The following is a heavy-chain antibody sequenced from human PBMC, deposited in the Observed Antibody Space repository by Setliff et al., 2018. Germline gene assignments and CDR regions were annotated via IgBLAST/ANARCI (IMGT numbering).Heavy chain of an antibody. Sequence: ASVKVSCKTSGFRFTSFGFSWVRQAPGQGLEWMGWISPYSGESNYAQKFQGRVTVTTDTPTSTGYLELRSLTSDDTAVYYCARSPPNRGSGSGWYGDFWGQGTLVTVSS. CDR2: ISPYSGES. CDR3: ARSPPNRGSGSGWYGDF. J-gene: IGHJ4*02. V-gene: IGHV1-18*01. CDR1: GFRFTSFG. D-gene: IGHD6-19*01.